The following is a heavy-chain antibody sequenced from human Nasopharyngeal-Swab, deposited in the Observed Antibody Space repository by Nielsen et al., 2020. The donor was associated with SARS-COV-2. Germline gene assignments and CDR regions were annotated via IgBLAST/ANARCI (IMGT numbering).Heavy chain of an antibody. V-gene: IGHV5-51*01. J-gene: IGHJ6*02. CDR2: IYPGDSDT. Sequence: GESLKISCRTSGYSFTTKWIGWVRQMPGKGLEWVGSIYPGDSDTRYSPSVQGQVTISADKSISTTYLQWYSLKASDTAMYYCARHWAASSSGHYYGMDVWGQGTTVTVSS. CDR1: GYSFTTKW. D-gene: IGHD6-6*01. CDR3: ARHWAASSSGHYYGMDV.